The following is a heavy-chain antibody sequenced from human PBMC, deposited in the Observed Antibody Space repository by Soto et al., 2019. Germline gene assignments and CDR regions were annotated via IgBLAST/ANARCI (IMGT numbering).Heavy chain of an antibody. Sequence: SETLSLTCTVSGGSISSYYWSWIRQPPGKGLEWIGYIYYSGSTNYNPSLKSRVTISVDTSKNQFSLKLSSVTAADTAVYYCALGDCTNGVCYTSDYWGQGTLVTVSS. CDR2: IYYSGST. V-gene: IGHV4-59*01. J-gene: IGHJ4*02. D-gene: IGHD2-8*01. CDR1: GGSISSYY. CDR3: ALGDCTNGVCYTSDY.